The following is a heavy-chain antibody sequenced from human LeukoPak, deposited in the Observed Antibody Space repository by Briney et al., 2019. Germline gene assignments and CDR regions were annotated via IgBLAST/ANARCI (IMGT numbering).Heavy chain of an antibody. Sequence: GGSLRLSCAASGFTFSSYAMHWVRQAPGKGLEWVAVISYDGSNKYYADSVKGRFTISRDNSKNTLYLQMNSLRAEDTAVYYCARDLRDYYDSSGADYWGQGTLVTVSS. D-gene: IGHD3-22*01. CDR1: GFTFSSYA. J-gene: IGHJ4*02. CDR2: ISYDGSNK. CDR3: ARDLRDYYDSSGADY. V-gene: IGHV3-30-3*01.